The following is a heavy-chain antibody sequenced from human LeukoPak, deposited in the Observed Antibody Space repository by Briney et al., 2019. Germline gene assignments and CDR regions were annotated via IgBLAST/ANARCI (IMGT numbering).Heavy chain of an antibody. CDR2: ISWDGGST. J-gene: IGHJ4*02. CDR3: AKDQGGYSYGLDY. CDR1: GFTFDDYT. V-gene: IGHV3-43*01. Sequence: GSLRLSCAASGFTFDDYTMHWVRQAPGKGLEWVSLISWDGGSTYYADSVKGRFTISRDNSKNSLYLQMNSLRTEDTALYYCAKDQGGYSYGLDYWGQGTLVTVSS. D-gene: IGHD5-18*01.